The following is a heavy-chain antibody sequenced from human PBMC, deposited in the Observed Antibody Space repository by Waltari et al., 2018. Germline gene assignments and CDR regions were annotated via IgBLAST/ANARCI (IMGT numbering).Heavy chain of an antibody. Sequence: QVQLQQWGAGLLKPSATLSLTCAVYGGSFSGYYWSWIRQPPGKGLEWIGEINHSGSTNYNPSLKGRVTISVDTSKNQFSLKLSSVTAADTAVYYCARLGYSGYDYDYWGQGTLVTVSS. CDR3: ARLGYSGYDYDY. CDR1: GGSFSGYY. V-gene: IGHV4-34*01. D-gene: IGHD5-12*01. J-gene: IGHJ4*02. CDR2: INHSGST.